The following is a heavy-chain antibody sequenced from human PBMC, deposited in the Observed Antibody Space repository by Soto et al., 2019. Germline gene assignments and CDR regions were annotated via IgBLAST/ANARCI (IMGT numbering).Heavy chain of an antibody. D-gene: IGHD5-12*01. J-gene: IGHJ4*02. V-gene: IGHV4-34*01. CDR2: INHSGST. CDR3: ARVDSGYGGAVDY. CDR1: GGSFSGYY. Sequence: QVQLQQWGAGLLKPSETLSLTCAVYGGSFSGYYWSWIRQPPGKGLEWIGEINHSGSTNYNPSLKSRVTISVDTSKNQFSLKLSSVTAADTAVYYCARVDSGYGGAVDYWGQGTLVTVSS.